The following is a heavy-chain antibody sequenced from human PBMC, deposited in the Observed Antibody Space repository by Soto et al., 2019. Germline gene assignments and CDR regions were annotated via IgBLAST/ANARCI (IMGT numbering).Heavy chain of an antibody. V-gene: IGHV1-69*06. CDR2: IIPIFGTA. Sequence: ASVKVSCKASGGTFSSYAISWVRQAPGQGLEWMGGIIPIFGTANYAQKFQGRVTITADKSTSTAYMELSSLRSEDTAVYYCAHGNSGGWYGRYYSYGMDVWGQGTTVTVSS. D-gene: IGHD6-19*01. J-gene: IGHJ6*02. CDR1: GGTFSSYA. CDR3: AHGNSGGWYGRYYSYGMDV.